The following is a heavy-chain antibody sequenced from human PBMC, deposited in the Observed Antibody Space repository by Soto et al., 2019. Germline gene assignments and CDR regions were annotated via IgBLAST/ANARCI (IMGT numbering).Heavy chain of an antibody. CDR1: GHSISSSSYY. J-gene: IGHJ5*02. D-gene: IGHD6-19*01. CDR3: ARHREQWLVWRFDP. Sequence: SDTLSLTCTVCGHSISSSSYYWAWIRQPPGKGLEWIGSIYYSGSTYYNPSLKSRVTISVDTSKNQFSLKLSSVTAADTAVYYCARHREQWLVWRFDPWGQG. V-gene: IGHV4-39*01. CDR2: IYYSGST.